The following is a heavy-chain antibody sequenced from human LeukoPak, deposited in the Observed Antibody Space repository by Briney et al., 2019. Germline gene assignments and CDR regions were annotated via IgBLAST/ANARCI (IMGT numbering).Heavy chain of an antibody. CDR2: TYYRSKWYN. J-gene: IGHJ4*02. CDR1: GDSVSSNSAA. V-gene: IGHV6-1*01. D-gene: IGHD6-13*01. CDR3: ARDRAPGGSSWSPLDY. Sequence: SQTLSLTCAISGDSVSSNSAAWNCIRQSPSRGLEWLGRTYYRSKWYNDYAVSVKSRITINPDTSKNQFSLQLNSVTPEDTAVYYCARDRAPGGSSWSPLDYWGQGTLVTVSS.